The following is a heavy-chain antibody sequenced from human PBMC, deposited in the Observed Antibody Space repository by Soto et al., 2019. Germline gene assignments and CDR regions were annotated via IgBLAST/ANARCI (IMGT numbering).Heavy chain of an antibody. J-gene: IGHJ3*02. CDR2: ISAYNGNT. Sequence: ASVKVSCKASGYTFTSYGISWVRQAPGQGLEWMGWISAYNGNTNYAQKLQGRVTMTTDTSTSTAYMELRSLRSDDTAVYYCARYCSSTSCEHDASDIWGQGTMVTVSS. CDR3: ARYCSSTSCEHDASDI. D-gene: IGHD2-2*01. V-gene: IGHV1-18*01. CDR1: GYTFTSYG.